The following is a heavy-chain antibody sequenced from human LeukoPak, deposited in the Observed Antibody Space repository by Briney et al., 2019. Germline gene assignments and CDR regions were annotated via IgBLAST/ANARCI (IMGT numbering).Heavy chain of an antibody. CDR3: ARSRRVGNGEYPDY. D-gene: IGHD3-10*01. V-gene: IGHV1-2*02. Sequence: ASVKVSCKASGYTFTGYYMHWVRKTPGQGLEWMGWINPNTGDTNYGRKFQGRVTMTRDTSINTAYMELRSLRSDDTAVYYWARSRRVGNGEYPDYWGQGTLVTVSS. CDR2: INPNTGDT. CDR1: GYTFTGYY. J-gene: IGHJ4*02.